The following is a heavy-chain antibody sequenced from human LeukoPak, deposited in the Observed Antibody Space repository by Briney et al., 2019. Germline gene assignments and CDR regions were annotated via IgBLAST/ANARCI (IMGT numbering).Heavy chain of an antibody. CDR3: TTDGLRFLRAFDI. V-gene: IGHV3-49*03. CDR1: GFTFGDYA. Sequence: GGSLRLSCTASGFTFGDYAMSWFRQAPGKGLEWVGFIRSKAYGGTTEYAASVKGRFTISRDDSKSIAYLQMNSLKTEDTAVYYCTTDGLRFLRAFDIWGQGTMVTVSS. D-gene: IGHD3-3*01. CDR2: IRSKAYGGTT. J-gene: IGHJ3*02.